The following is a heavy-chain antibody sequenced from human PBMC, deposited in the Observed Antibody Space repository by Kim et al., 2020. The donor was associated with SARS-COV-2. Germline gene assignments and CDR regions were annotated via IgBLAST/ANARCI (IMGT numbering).Heavy chain of an antibody. CDR2: ISWNSGSI. J-gene: IGHJ6*03. V-gene: IGHV3-9*01. CDR3: AKDSSSSSDYYYYMDV. D-gene: IGHD6-6*01. CDR1: GFTFDDYA. Sequence: GGSLRLSCAASGFTFDDYAMHWVRQAPGKGLEWVSGISWNSGSIGYADSVKGRFTISRDNAKNSLYLQMNSLRAEDTALYYCAKDSSSSSDYYYYMDVWG.